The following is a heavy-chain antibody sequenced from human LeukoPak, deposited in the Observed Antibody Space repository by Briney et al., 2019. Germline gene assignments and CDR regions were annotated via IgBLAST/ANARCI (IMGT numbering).Heavy chain of an antibody. CDR2: IIPILDIT. CDR3: AILSDGAYCGGDCFYLDY. V-gene: IGHV1-69*10. J-gene: IGHJ4*02. CDR1: GGTFSSHA. Sequence: SVKVSCKASGGTFSSHALNWVRQAPGQGLEWMGGIIPILDITNYAQKFLGRVTITADKSTGTAYMELSSLRSDDTAVYYCAILSDGAYCGGDCFYLDYWGQGTLVTVSS. D-gene: IGHD2-21*02.